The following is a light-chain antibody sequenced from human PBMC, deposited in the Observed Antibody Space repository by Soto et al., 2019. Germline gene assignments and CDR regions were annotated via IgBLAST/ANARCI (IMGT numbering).Light chain of an antibody. V-gene: IGLV2-14*01. CDR2: EVS. CDR3: SSYTSSSTLV. CDR1: SSDVGGYNY. J-gene: IGLJ2*01. Sequence: QSALTQPASVSGSPGQSITISCTGTSSDVGGYNYVSWYQQHPGKAPKLMISEVSNRPSGVSNRFSGSKSGNTASLSISGLQAEDEADYYCSSYTSSSTLVLGGGTKVTVL.